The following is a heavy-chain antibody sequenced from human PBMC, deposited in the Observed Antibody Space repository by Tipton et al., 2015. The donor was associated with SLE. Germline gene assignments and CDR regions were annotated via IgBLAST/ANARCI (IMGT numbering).Heavy chain of an antibody. D-gene: IGHD1-26*01. J-gene: IGHJ3*02. CDR2: ISDSGFTT. CDR1: GFTFSNYA. CDR3: AKDQGRPVGAFDS. V-gene: IGHV3-23*01. Sequence: SLRLSCAASGFTFSNYAMGWVRQAPGKGLEWVSVISDSGFTTYYADSVKGRFTISRDNSKNTLYLQLNNLRAEDTALYYCAKDQGRPVGAFDSWDQGTMVTVSS.